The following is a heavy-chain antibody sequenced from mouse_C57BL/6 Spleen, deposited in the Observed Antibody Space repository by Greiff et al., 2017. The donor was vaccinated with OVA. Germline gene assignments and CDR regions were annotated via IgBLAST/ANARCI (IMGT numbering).Heavy chain of an antibody. CDR1: GYAFSSYW. J-gene: IGHJ2*01. CDR2: IYPGDGDT. Sequence: VQRVESGAELVKPGASVKISCKASGYAFSSYWMNWVKQRPGKGLEWIGQIYPGDGDTNYNGKFKGKATLTADKSSSTAYMQLSSLTSEDSAVYFCARWGTTVPSYCDYGGQGTTRTVSS. D-gene: IGHD1-1*01. V-gene: IGHV1-80*01. CDR3: ARWGTTVPSYCDY.